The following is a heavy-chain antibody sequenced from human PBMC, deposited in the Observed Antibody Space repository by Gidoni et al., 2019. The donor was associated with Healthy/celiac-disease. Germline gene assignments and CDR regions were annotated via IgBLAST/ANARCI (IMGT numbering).Heavy chain of an antibody. V-gene: IGHV3-30*18. CDR1: GFTFSRYG. CDR2: ISYDGSNK. Sequence: QVQLVESGGGVVQPGRSLRLPCAASGFTFSRYGMHWVRQAPGKGLEWVAVISYDGSNKYYADSVKGRFTISRDNSKNTLYLQMNSLRAEDTAVYYCAKEYDYVWGSYRYLGAFDIWGQGTMVTVSS. D-gene: IGHD3-16*02. CDR3: AKEYDYVWGSYRYLGAFDI. J-gene: IGHJ3*02.